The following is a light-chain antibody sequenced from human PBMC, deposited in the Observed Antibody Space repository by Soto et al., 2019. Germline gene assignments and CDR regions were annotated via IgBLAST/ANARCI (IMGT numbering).Light chain of an antibody. V-gene: IGKV1-8*01. Sequence: IQMTQSPSTLSGSIGDRVTIACRASQGISSSLAWYQQKPGKAPKILISGASILQDGVPSRFSGRGSGTDFTLTISRLQSEDFATYFCQHYYSYPPTFGQGTKVDIK. CDR1: QGISSS. CDR2: GAS. CDR3: QHYYSYPPT. J-gene: IGKJ1*01.